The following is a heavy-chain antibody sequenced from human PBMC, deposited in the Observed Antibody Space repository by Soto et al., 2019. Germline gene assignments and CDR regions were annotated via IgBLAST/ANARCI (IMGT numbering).Heavy chain of an antibody. CDR3: ARDTPSGSHSQDY. CDR2: ISAYNGNT. V-gene: IGHV1-18*01. Sequence: ASVKVSCKASDYTFTSYGMNWVRQAPGQGLEWMGWISAYNGNTKYAQKVQGRVTMTTDTSTSTAYMELRSLRSDDTAVYYCARDTPSGSHSQDYWGQGPMVTVSS. CDR1: DYTFTSYG. J-gene: IGHJ4*02. D-gene: IGHD6-19*01.